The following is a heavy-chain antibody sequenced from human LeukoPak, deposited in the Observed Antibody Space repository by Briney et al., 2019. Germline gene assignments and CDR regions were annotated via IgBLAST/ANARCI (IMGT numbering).Heavy chain of an antibody. J-gene: IGHJ4*02. CDR2: ITSNRPVR. V-gene: IGHV3-30*04. D-gene: IGHD1-26*01. Sequence: PGGSLRLSCSGSGFTFGNYAIHWVRQAPGAGLEWVAIITSNRPVRFCADSVKGRFTLSSDDSQNTEFLQMNNLRHEDTGVYYCARDAQSGAHSDFDYWGQGTLVTVSS. CDR3: ARDAQSGAHSDFDY. CDR1: GFTFGNYA.